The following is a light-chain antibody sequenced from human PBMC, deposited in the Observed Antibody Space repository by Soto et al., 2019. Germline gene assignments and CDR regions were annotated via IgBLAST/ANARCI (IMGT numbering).Light chain of an antibody. CDR3: QQYGSSPT. J-gene: IGKJ5*01. Sequence: VADRVSIPCRASQSISTHLSWYQQKPGKAPKLLIYKASSLESGVPSRFSGSGSGADFTLTISRLEPEDFAVYYCQQYGSSPTFGQGTRLEIK. V-gene: IGKV1-39*02. CDR2: KAS. CDR1: QSISTH.